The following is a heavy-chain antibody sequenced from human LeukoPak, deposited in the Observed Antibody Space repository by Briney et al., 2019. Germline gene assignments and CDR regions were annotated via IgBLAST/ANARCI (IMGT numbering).Heavy chain of an antibody. J-gene: IGHJ4*02. CDR1: GDSFSGYY. Sequence: SETLSLTCAVYGDSFSGYYWSWIRQPPGKGLEWIGEINLRGSTNYNPSLKRRVTISVGTSTNQFSLKLSSVTAADTAVYYCARRYYYGSGSSYPFDYWGQGTLVTVSS. V-gene: IGHV4-34*01. CDR2: INLRGST. D-gene: IGHD3-10*01. CDR3: ARRYYYGSGSSYPFDY.